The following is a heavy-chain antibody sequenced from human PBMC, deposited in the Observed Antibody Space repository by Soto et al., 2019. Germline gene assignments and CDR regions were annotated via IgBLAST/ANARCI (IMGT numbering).Heavy chain of an antibody. Sequence: GGSLRLSCAASGFTFSSYAMSWVRQAPGKGLEWVSAISGSGGSTYYADSVKGRFTISRDNSKNTLYLQMNSLRAEDTAVYYCAKGTDFWSGYYSYYYYMDVWGKGTTVTVSS. V-gene: IGHV3-23*01. CDR2: ISGSGGST. D-gene: IGHD3-3*01. CDR3: AKGTDFWSGYYSYYYYMDV. J-gene: IGHJ6*03. CDR1: GFTFSSYA.